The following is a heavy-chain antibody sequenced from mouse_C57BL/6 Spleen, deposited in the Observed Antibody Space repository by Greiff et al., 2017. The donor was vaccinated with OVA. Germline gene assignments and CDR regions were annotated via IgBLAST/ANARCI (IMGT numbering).Heavy chain of an antibody. J-gene: IGHJ2*01. CDR3: AREYYGSSYFDY. Sequence: EVKLMESGGGLVKPGGSLKLSCAASGFTFSDYGMHWVRQAPEKGLEWVAYISSGSSTIYYADTVKGRFTISRDNAKNTLFLQMTSLRSEDTAMYYCAREYYGSSYFDYWGQGTTLTVSS. D-gene: IGHD1-1*01. CDR2: ISSGSSTI. V-gene: IGHV5-17*01. CDR1: GFTFSDYG.